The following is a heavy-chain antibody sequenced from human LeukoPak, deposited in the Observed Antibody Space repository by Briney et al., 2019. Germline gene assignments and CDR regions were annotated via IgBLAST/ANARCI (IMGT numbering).Heavy chain of an antibody. V-gene: IGHV3-48*01. J-gene: IGHJ4*02. CDR3: ARVADSSGFYEAFDY. CDR1: GFVFSGYW. D-gene: IGHD3-22*01. CDR2: ITTSDSTI. Sequence: GGSLRLSCAASGFVFSGYWMSWVRQAPGKGLEWVSYITTSDSTIYYADSVRGRFTISRDNVKNLLYLEMNSLRAEDTAVYYCARVADSSGFYEAFDYWGQGTLVTVSS.